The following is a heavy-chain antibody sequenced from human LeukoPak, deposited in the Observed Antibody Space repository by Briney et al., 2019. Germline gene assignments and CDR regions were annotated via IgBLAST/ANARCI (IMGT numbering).Heavy chain of an antibody. D-gene: IGHD6-13*01. J-gene: IGHJ5*01. V-gene: IGHV4-38-2*02. CDR1: GYSISSGYF. CDR2: ISHSGTT. CDR3: ARRAALGSNWFDS. Sequence: PSETLSLTCTVSGYSISSGYFWGWIRQPPGKGLEWMATISHSGTTYYNPSLKSRVTISPNNSKNQFSMNLNSVTAADTAVYYCARRAALGSNWFDSWGQGTLVSVS.